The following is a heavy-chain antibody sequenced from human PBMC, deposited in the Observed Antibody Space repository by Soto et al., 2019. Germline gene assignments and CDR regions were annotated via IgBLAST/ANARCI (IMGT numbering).Heavy chain of an antibody. CDR1: GFTFSSYA. Sequence: SLRLSCAASGFTFSSYAMSWVRQAPGKGLEWVSAISGSGGSTYYADSVKGRFTISRDNSKNTLYLQMNSLRAEDTAVYYCATHSLAYCGGDCYLFDYWGQGTLVTVSS. J-gene: IGHJ4*02. CDR2: ISGSGGST. V-gene: IGHV3-23*01. D-gene: IGHD2-21*02. CDR3: ATHSLAYCGGDCYLFDY.